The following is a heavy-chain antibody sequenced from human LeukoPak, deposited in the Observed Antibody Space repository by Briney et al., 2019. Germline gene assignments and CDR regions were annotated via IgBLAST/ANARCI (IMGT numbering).Heavy chain of an antibody. CDR2: IGTGGNT. J-gene: IGHJ4*02. CDR1: GFTFSRYD. CDR3: AREKDLDINEVVAATYYFDY. D-gene: IGHD2-15*01. Sequence: GGSLRLSCAASGFTFSRYDMHWVRQATGKGLEWISSIGTGGNTYYIGSVKGRFTISRDNAKNSLYLQMNSLRAEDTAVYYCAREKDLDINEVVAATYYFDYWGQGTLVTVSS. V-gene: IGHV3-13*04.